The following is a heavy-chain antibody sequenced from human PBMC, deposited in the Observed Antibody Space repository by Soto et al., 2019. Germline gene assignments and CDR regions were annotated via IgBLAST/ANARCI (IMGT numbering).Heavy chain of an antibody. V-gene: IGHV3-23*01. Sequence: LRLSCAASAFTFSSYAMAWVRQAPGKGLEWVSSIAGSGGDISYADSVKGRFTISRDNSKNTLFLQMSSLRAEDTALYYCAKQRAGYGSGSDTFYFDFWGQGTLVTVSS. CDR1: AFTFSSYA. J-gene: IGHJ4*02. CDR3: AKQRAGYGSGSDTFYFDF. D-gene: IGHD3-10*01. CDR2: IAGSGGDI.